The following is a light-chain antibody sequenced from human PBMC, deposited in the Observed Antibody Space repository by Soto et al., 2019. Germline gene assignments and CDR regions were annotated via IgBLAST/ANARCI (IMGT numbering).Light chain of an antibody. CDR2: SND. CDR1: SSNIGRNT. Sequence: QSVVTQPPSASGTPGQRVTIACSGSSSNIGRNTVHWYQQLPGTTPKLLIYSNDQRPSGVPDRFSGSKSGSSASLAISGLQSEDEADYYCAAWDDSLNGVVFGAGTTLTVL. J-gene: IGLJ2*01. V-gene: IGLV1-44*01. CDR3: AAWDDSLNGVV.